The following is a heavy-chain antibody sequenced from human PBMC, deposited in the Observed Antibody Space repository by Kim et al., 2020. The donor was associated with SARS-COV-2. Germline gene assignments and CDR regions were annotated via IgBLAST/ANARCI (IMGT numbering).Heavy chain of an antibody. CDR2: LGGSGENT. J-gene: IGHJ4*02. Sequence: GGSLRLSCEASGFSFNRQAMAWVRQAPGKGLEWVSGLGGSGENTYYADSVKGRFTISRDSSTNTLYLQVSSLRVEDTAIYYCAKLKTMLQGVNYFDSWGQGPLDTVPA. CDR3: AKLKTMLQGVNYFDS. D-gene: IGHD3-10*01. V-gene: IGHV3-23*01. CDR1: GFSFNRQA.